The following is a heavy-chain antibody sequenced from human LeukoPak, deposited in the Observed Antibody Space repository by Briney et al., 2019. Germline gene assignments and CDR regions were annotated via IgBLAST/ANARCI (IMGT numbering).Heavy chain of an antibody. CDR1: GFTFSSYA. CDR2: IGGSGGST. V-gene: IGHV3-23*01. J-gene: IGHJ1*01. Sequence: GGPLRLSCAASGFTFSSYAMSWVRQAPGKGLEWVSVIGGSGGSTYYADSVTGRFTISRDNSKNTLYLQMNSLRAEDTAVYYCAKEIYGDSTGGRFQYWGQGTLVSVSS. D-gene: IGHD4-17*01. CDR3: AKEIYGDSTGGRFQY.